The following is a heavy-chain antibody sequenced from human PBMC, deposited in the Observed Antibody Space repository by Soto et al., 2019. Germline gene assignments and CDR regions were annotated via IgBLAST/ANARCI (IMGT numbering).Heavy chain of an antibody. J-gene: IGHJ4*02. Sequence: QVQLVQSGAEVKKPGASVKVSCKASGYTFTSYYMHWVRQAPGQGLEWMGIINPSGGSTSYAQKFPGRGTMTRDTSTSTGYMELSSLRSEDTAVYYCARGDERSGNIAVAGTLDYWGQGTLVTVSS. CDR3: ARGDERSGNIAVAGTLDY. CDR2: INPSGGST. CDR1: GYTFTSYY. V-gene: IGHV1-46*03. D-gene: IGHD6-19*01.